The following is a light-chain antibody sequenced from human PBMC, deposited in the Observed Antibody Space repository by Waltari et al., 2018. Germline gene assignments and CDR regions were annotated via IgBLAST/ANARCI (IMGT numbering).Light chain of an antibody. CDR1: SSDVGGYDH. CDR3: SSYSTSSTLVV. V-gene: IGLV2-14*03. J-gene: IGLJ2*01. CDR2: DVS. Sequence: QSALTQPASVSGSPGQSIRISCTRTSSDVGGYDHASWYQQYPGKAPKLMIFDVSNRPSGVSDRFSGSKSGNTASLTISGLQAEDEAYYYCSSYSTSSTLVVFGGGTKVTVL.